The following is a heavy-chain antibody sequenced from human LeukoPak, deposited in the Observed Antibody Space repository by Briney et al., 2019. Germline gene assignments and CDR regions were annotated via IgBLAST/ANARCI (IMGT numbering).Heavy chain of an antibody. CDR1: GFTFTTYG. D-gene: IGHD1-20*01. Sequence: GGSLRLSCAASGFTFTTYGMHWVRQAPGKGLEWVAVVYFDGSKEYYADSVKGRFTISRDNTRNTVFLQMNSLRVEDTAVYYCARFVANWNPGGMDVWGQGTTVIVSS. CDR2: VYFDGSKE. J-gene: IGHJ6*02. V-gene: IGHV3-33*01. CDR3: ARFVANWNPGGMDV.